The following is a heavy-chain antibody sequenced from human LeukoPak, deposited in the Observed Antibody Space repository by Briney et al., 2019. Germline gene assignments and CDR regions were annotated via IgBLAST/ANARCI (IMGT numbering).Heavy chain of an antibody. CDR1: GFTVSSNY. V-gene: IGHV3-7*03. CDR3: SDPGVGF. Sequence: GGSLRLSCAASGFTVSSNYMSWVRQAPGKGLEWVATVKQDGNEKNYVDSVKGRFTISRDNGKNSLYLEMKNLRAEDTAVYYCSDPGVGFWGQGTLVTVSS. D-gene: IGHD3-3*01. J-gene: IGHJ4*02. CDR2: VKQDGNEK.